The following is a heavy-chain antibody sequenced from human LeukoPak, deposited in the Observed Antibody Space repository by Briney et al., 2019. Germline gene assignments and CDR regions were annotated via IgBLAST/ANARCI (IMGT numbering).Heavy chain of an antibody. CDR1: GFTFSSYS. V-gene: IGHV3-48*01. CDR2: ISGSSSTI. CDR3: ARDGYNNWYFDL. D-gene: IGHD5-24*01. J-gene: IGHJ2*01. Sequence: PGGSLRLSCAASGFTFSSYSMNWVRQAPGKGLEWVSYISGSSSTIYYADSVKGRFTISRDNAKNSLYLQMNSLRAEDTAVYYCARDGYNNWYFDLWGRGTLVTVSS.